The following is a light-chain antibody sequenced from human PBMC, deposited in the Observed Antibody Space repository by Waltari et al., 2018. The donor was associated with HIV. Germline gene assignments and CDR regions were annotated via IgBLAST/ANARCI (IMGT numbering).Light chain of an antibody. V-gene: IGLV2-14*01. CDR1: SSDVGAYNY. CDR2: EVS. CDR3: SSYTTTRTLV. J-gene: IGLJ2*01. Sequence: QSALTQPASVSGSPGQSITISCTGTSSDVGAYNYVSWYQQHPDKAPKLMIYEVSNRPSGVSNRLSGSKSGNTASLTISGLQAEDEADYYCSSYTTTRTLVFGGGTKLTVL.